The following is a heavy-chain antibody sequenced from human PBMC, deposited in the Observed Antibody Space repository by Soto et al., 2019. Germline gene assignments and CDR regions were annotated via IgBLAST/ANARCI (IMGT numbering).Heavy chain of an antibody. J-gene: IGHJ4*02. D-gene: IGHD2-8*01. CDR3: ARDRRNFGVPFDT. V-gene: IGHV4-4*02. Sequence: QVQLQESGPGLVKPSGTLSLTCDVFGASITSSHWWSWVRQSPGGGLEWIGEVFHGGSTNYNPSLKSRVTVSVDKSKNQFSLILTSLTAADAAVYYCARDRRNFGVPFDTWCQGIRVSVSS. CDR2: VFHGGST. CDR1: GASITSSHW.